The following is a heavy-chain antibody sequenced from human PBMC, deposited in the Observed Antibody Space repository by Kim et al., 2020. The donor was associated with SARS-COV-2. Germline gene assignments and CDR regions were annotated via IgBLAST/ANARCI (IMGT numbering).Heavy chain of an antibody. Sequence: SETLSLTCSVSGDSVSASSNYWGWIRQPRGKGLEWIGYMYYSARTNFNPSRQSRVTIPMDTAKNQFSLRLTSFITADTGMYYCARHGAWGPGFDFLSQG. V-gene: IGHV4-61*01. CDR2: MYYSART. CDR1: GDSVSASSNY. J-gene: IGHJ4*02. D-gene: IGHD1-26*01. CDR3: ARHGAWGPGFDF.